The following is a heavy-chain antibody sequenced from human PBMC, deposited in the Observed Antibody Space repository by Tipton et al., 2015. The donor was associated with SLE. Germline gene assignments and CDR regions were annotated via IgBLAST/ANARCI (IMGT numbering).Heavy chain of an antibody. V-gene: IGHV4-59*01. CDR3: ARVSFAMTQDY. Sequence: TLSLTCTVSGGSISSYYWSWIRQPPGKGLEWIGYIYYSGSTNYNPSLKSRVTISVDTSKNQFSLKLSSVTAADTAVYYCARVSFAMTQDYWGQGTRVTVSS. D-gene: IGHD2-2*01. CDR1: GGSISSYY. CDR2: IYYSGST. J-gene: IGHJ4*02.